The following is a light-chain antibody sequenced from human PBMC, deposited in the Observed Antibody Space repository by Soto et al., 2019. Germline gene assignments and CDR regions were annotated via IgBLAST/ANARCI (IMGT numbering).Light chain of an antibody. V-gene: IGLV3-9*01. CDR1: NIGTKN. CDR2: NDN. J-gene: IGLJ2*01. CDR3: QVWDTSTAF. Sequence: SYELTQPLSVSVALGQTARIPCGGTNIGTKNVHWYQQKPGQAPVLVIYNDNSRPSGIPERVSGSNSGSTATLTISRAQAGDEADYYCQVWDTSTAFFGEGTKLTVL.